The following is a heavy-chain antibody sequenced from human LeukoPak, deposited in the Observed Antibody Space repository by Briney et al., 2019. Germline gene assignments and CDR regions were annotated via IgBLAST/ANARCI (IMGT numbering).Heavy chain of an antibody. D-gene: IGHD2-2*01. Sequence: PGGSLRLSCAPSGFSFSVYAMDWVPRAPGEGLEWVSAIDTTSAYIYYADSVKGRFTISRDNAKSSVSLQMDSPRDDDTAVYYCARILWYQLVACYALDFWGRGATVTVSS. CDR1: GFSFSVYA. J-gene: IGHJ6*02. V-gene: IGHV3-21*01. CDR2: IDTTSAYI. CDR3: ARILWYQLVACYALDF.